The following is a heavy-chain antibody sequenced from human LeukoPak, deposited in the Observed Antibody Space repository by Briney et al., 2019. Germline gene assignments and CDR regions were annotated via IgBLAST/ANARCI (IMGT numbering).Heavy chain of an antibody. CDR3: ARDRVIQWDTVAVDY. CDR1: GFTFSSYG. V-gene: IGHV3-33*01. CDR2: IWYDGSNN. Sequence: PRGPLTLSCAASGFTFSSYGVHGVRHAPGKGLEWVAVIWYDGSNNGDAESVKGRLTVSRDNSKNTLYLQMNMLRARDAAVYYCARDRVIQWDTVAVDYWCQGTLATVSS. J-gene: IGHJ4*02. D-gene: IGHD1-26*01.